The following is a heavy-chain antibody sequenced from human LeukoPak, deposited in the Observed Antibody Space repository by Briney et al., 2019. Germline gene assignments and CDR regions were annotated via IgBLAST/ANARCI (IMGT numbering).Heavy chain of an antibody. D-gene: IGHD6-19*01. Sequence: PGGSLRLSCAASGFTFSSYSMNWVRQAPGKGLEWVSSISSSSSYIYYADSVKGRFTISRDNAKNSLYLQMNSLRAEDTAVYYCVGEQWPVLEYFQHWGQGTLVTVSS. J-gene: IGHJ1*01. CDR3: VGEQWPVLEYFQH. V-gene: IGHV3-21*01. CDR2: ISSSSSYI. CDR1: GFTFSSYS.